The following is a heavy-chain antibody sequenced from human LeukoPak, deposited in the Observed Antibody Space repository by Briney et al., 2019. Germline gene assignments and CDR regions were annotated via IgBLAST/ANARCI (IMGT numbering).Heavy chain of an antibody. CDR3: ARSPTYDYVWGSHEN. CDR1: GYSFTSYW. Sequence: GESLRISCKGSGYSFTSYWISWVRQMPGKGLEWMGRIDPSDSYTNYGPSFQGHVTISADKSISTAYLQWSSLKASDTAMYYCARSPTYDYVWGSHENWGQGTLVTVSS. CDR2: IDPSDSYT. J-gene: IGHJ4*02. D-gene: IGHD3-16*01. V-gene: IGHV5-10-1*01.